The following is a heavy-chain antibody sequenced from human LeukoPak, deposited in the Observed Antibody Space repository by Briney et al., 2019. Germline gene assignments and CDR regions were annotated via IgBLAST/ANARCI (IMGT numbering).Heavy chain of an antibody. CDR1: GFTFSSYS. J-gene: IGHJ4*02. V-gene: IGHV3-21*01. Sequence: GGSLRLSCAASGFTFSSYSMNWVRQAPGKGLEWVSSISSSSSYIYYADSVKGRFTISRDNAKNSLYLQMNSLRAEDTAVYYCARLHRIYDTLTGPRGYYFDYWGQGTLVTVSS. CDR2: ISSSSSYI. CDR3: ARLHRIYDTLTGPRGYYFDY. D-gene: IGHD3-9*01.